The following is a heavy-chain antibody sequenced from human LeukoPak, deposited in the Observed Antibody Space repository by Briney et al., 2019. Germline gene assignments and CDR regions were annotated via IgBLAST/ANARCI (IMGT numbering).Heavy chain of an antibody. CDR2: MNPNSGNT. J-gene: IGHJ6*02. CDR3: AQLYGDHPYYYYGMDV. D-gene: IGHD4-17*01. Sequence: ASVKDSCKASGYTFTGNYIHWVRQAPGQGLEWMGWMNPNSGNTGYAQKFQGRVTMTRNTSISTAYMELSSLRSEDTAVYYCAQLYGDHPYYYYGMDVWGQGTTVTVSS. V-gene: IGHV1-8*02. CDR1: GYTFTGNY.